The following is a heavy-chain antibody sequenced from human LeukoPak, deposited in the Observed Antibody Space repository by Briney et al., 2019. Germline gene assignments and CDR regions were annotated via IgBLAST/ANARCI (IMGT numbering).Heavy chain of an antibody. D-gene: IGHD3-16*01. CDR1: GGSISSYY. CDR2: IYYSGST. CDR3: ARVGRVSYYYYGMDV. Sequence: SETLSLTCTVSGGSISSYYWSWIRQPPGKGLEWIGYIYYSGSTNYNPSLKSRVTISVDTSKNQFSLKLSSVTAADTAVYYCARVGRVSYYYYGMDVWGQGTTVTVSS. J-gene: IGHJ6*02. V-gene: IGHV4-59*01.